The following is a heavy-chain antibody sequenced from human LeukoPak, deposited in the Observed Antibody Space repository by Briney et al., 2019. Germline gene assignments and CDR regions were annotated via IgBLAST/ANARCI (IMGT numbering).Heavy chain of an antibody. CDR3: ARAGITAAENWFDP. CDR2: ISSSGSTI. CDR1: GFTFSDYY. Sequence: GGSLRLSCAASGFTFSDYYMSWIRQAPGKGLGWVSYISSSGSTIYYADSVKGRFTISRDNAENALYLQMNSLRAEDTAVYYCARAGITAAENWFDPWRQETLVTVSS. V-gene: IGHV3-11*01. J-gene: IGHJ5*02. D-gene: IGHD6-13*01.